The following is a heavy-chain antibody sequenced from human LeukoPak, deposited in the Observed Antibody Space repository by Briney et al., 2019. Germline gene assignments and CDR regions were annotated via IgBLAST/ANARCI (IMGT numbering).Heavy chain of an antibody. CDR1: RASISNSY. D-gene: IGHD6-6*01. J-gene: IGHJ4*02. Sequence: ETLSLTCTVSRASISNSYWNWVRQPPGKGLEWIGYVYSSGSTNYNPSLKSRVTISGDTSKNQFSLKRTALTAADTAVSSFSSSSHRKIVPFANWGQGALVTVSS. CDR3: SSSSHRKIVPFAN. CDR2: VYSSGST. V-gene: IGHV4-4*09.